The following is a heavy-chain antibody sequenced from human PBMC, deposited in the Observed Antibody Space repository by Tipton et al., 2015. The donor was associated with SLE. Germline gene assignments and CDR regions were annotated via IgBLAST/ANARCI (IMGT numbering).Heavy chain of an antibody. CDR1: GGSTTTGGYS. J-gene: IGHJ4*02. D-gene: IGHD2-8*02. V-gene: IGHV4-30-2*01. Sequence: TLSLTCAVSGGSTTTGGYSWNWIRQPPGKGLEWIGYIYQSGSTYYNPSLKGRVTISMDRSNNQFSLKLRSVTAADTAVYYCARDVGGYNTGWFPYYFDYWGQGTLVTVPS. CDR2: IYQSGST. CDR3: ARDVGGYNTGWFPYYFDY.